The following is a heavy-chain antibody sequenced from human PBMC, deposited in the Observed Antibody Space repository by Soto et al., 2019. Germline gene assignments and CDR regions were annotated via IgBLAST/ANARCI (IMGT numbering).Heavy chain of an antibody. V-gene: IGHV4-34*01. CDR3: ARHWVTTTKTFDF. Sequence: SETLSLTCAVYGGSFSGYYWSWIRQPPGKGLEWIGSTYYSGSTYYNPSLKSRVTISVDTSKNQFSLKLSSVTAADTAVYYCARHWVTTTKTFDFWGQGTLVTSPQ. D-gene: IGHD4-17*01. CDR1: GGSFSGYY. CDR2: TYYSGST. J-gene: IGHJ4*02.